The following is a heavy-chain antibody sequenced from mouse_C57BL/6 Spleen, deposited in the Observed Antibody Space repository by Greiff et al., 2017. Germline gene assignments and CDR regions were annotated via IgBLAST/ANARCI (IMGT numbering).Heavy chain of an antibody. D-gene: IGHD2-2*01. V-gene: IGHV3-6*01. CDR2: ISYDGSN. CDR1: GYSITSGYY. CDR3: ARDRGYGYGFDD. Sequence: VQLQQSGPGLVKPSQSLSLTCSVTGYSITSGYYWNWIRQFPGNKLEWMGYISYDGSNNYNPSLKNRISITRDTSKNQFFLKLNSVTTEDTATYYCARDRGYGYGFDDWGQGTTLTVAS. J-gene: IGHJ2*01.